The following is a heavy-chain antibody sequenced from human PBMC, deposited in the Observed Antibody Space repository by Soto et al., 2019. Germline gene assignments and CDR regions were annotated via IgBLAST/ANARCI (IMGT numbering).Heavy chain of an antibody. CDR2: IYYSGST. CDR1: GGSISSYY. Sequence: PSETLCLTCTVSGGSISSYYGGWFRQPPGKGLEWIGYIYYSGSTTYHPSLKSRVTISVDTSKNQFSLNLTSVTAADTAVYYCARLGGYYQAFDQWGQGSLVTVSS. J-gene: IGHJ4*02. V-gene: IGHV4-59*08. D-gene: IGHD3-22*01. CDR3: ARLGGYYQAFDQ.